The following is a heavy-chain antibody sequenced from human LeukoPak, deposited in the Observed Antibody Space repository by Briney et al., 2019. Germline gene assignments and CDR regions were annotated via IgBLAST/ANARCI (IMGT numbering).Heavy chain of an antibody. CDR1: GFTFSSYW. CDR3: ARDGSGYDFGNFDY. CDR2: IKQDGSEK. J-gene: IGHJ4*02. V-gene: IGHV3-7*01. Sequence: GGSLRLSCAASGFTFSSYWTSWVRQAPGKGLEWVANIKQDGSEKYYVDSVKGRFTISRDNAKNSLYLQMNSLRAEDTAVYYCARDGSGYDFGNFDYWGQGTLVTVSS. D-gene: IGHD5-12*01.